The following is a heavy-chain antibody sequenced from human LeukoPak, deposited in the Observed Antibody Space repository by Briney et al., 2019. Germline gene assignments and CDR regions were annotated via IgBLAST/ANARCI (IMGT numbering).Heavy chain of an antibody. CDR2: ISSSTTDI. CDR1: GFNFSSYS. V-gene: IGHV3-21*01. CDR3: ATDLSPDVYNMIFGVGAVDI. Sequence: PGGSLRLSCAASGFNFSSYSMHWVRQAPGMGLEWVSCISSSTTDIYYADSVKGRFTISRDNAKNSLYLQMNSLRAEDTAVYYCATDLSPDVYNMIFGVGAVDIWGQGTMVTVSP. D-gene: IGHD3/OR15-3a*01. J-gene: IGHJ3*02.